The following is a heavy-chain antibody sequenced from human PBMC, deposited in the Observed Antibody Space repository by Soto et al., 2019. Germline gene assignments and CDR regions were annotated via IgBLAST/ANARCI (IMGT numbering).Heavy chain of an antibody. CDR3: ARNYDFRSGYPEGYYFDY. CDR2: TYYRSKWYN. V-gene: IGHV6-1*01. D-gene: IGHD3-3*01. CDR1: GDSVSSNSAA. Sequence: PSQTLSLTCAISGDSVSSNSAAWNWIRQSPSRGLEWLGRTYYRSKWYNDYAVSVKSRITINPDTSKNQFSLQLNSVTPEDTAVYYCARNYDFRSGYPEGYYFDYWGQGTLVTVSS. J-gene: IGHJ4*02.